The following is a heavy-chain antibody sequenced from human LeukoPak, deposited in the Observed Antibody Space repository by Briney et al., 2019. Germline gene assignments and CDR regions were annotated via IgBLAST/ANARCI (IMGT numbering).Heavy chain of an antibody. CDR2: ISGSSSST. CDR1: GFTLSSYA. CDR3: ATHEWRRPTPSYMDV. Sequence: GGYLRLSCSSSGFTLSSYAMSWVRQAPGKGLEWVSAISGSSSSTYYADSVKGRFTISRDNSKNTLYLQMNSLRAEDTAVYYCATHEWRRPTPSYMDVWGKGTTVTVSS. J-gene: IGHJ6*03. D-gene: IGHD5-12*01. V-gene: IGHV3-23*01.